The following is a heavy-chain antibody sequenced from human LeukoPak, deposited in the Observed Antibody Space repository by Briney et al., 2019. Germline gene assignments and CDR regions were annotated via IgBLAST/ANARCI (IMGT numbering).Heavy chain of an antibody. CDR2: ISSSSSYT. J-gene: IGHJ4*02. CDR3: ARGLGIAAAGTDYFDY. CDR1: GFTVSSNY. Sequence: GGSLRLSCAASGFTVSSNYMSWIRQAPGKGLEWVSYISSSSSYTNYADSVKGRFTISRDNAKNSLYLQMNSLRAEDTAVYYCARGLGIAAAGTDYFDYWGQGTLVTVSS. D-gene: IGHD6-13*01. V-gene: IGHV3-11*06.